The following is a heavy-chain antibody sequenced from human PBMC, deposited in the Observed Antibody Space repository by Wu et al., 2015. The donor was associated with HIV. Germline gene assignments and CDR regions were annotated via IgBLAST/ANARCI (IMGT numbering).Heavy chain of an antibody. CDR1: GYTFTSYG. CDR2: ISAYNGNT. CDR3: ARDRRNYSNYIGY. V-gene: IGHV1-18*01. J-gene: IGHJ4*02. Sequence: QVQLVQSGAEVKKPGASVKVSCKASGYTFTSYGISWVRQAPGQGLEWMGWISAYNGNTNYAQKFQGRVTMTRDTSISTAYMELSRLRSDDTAVYYCARDRRNYSNYIGYWGQGTLVTVSS. D-gene: IGHD4-11*01.